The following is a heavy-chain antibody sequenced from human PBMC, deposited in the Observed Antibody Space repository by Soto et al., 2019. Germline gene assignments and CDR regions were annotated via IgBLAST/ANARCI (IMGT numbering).Heavy chain of an antibody. CDR2: INHSGST. CDR1: GGSFSGYY. Sequence: SETLSLTCAVYGGSFSGYYWSWIRQPPGKGLEWIGEINHSGSTNYNPSLKSRVTISVDTSKNQFSLKLSSVTAADTAVYYCARGLGGGRAAADTNWFDPWGQGTLVTVSS. D-gene: IGHD6-13*01. V-gene: IGHV4-34*01. J-gene: IGHJ5*02. CDR3: ARGLGGGRAAADTNWFDP.